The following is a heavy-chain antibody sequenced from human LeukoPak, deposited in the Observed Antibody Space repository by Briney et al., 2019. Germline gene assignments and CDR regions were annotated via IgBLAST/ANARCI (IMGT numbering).Heavy chain of an antibody. J-gene: IGHJ4*02. CDR2: INHSGST. V-gene: IGHV4-34*01. D-gene: IGHD6-19*01. CDR3: VVPKQWLGFDY. CDR1: GGSFSGYY. Sequence: PSETLSLTCAVYGGSFSGYYWSWIRQPPGKGLEWIGEINHSGSTNYNPSLKSRVTISVDTSKNQFSLKLSSVTAADTAVYYCVVPKQWLGFDYWGQGTLVTVSS.